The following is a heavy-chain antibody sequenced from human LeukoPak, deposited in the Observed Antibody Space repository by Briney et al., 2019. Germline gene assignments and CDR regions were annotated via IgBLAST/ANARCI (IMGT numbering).Heavy chain of an antibody. CDR2: RKQDGSQK. V-gene: IGHV3-7*01. D-gene: IGHD6-13*01. J-gene: IGHJ4*02. CDR3: ARESLAAGTFDS. Sequence: GGSLRLSYVASEVTFTSHWMSWVRQAPGRGLEWVANRKQDGSQKYYVDSVKGRFTISRDNAKNSLYLQMNSLRVEDTAVYYCARESLAAGTFDSWGQGTLVTVSS. CDR1: EVTFTSHW.